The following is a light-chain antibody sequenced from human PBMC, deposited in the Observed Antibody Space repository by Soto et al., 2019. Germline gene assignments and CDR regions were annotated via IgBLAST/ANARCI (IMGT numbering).Light chain of an antibody. Sequence: EIVMTQSPATLSVSPGERATLSCRASQSVSRNLAWYQQKPGQAPRLLIYGASTRATGIPARFSGSGSGTEFTLPISSLQSEDFAVYYCQQYNNWPPWTFGQGTKVEIK. V-gene: IGKV3-15*01. J-gene: IGKJ1*01. CDR3: QQYNNWPPWT. CDR2: GAS. CDR1: QSVSRN.